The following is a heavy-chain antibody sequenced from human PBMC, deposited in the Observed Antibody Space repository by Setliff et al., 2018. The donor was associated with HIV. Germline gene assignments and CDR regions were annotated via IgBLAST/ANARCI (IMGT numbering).Heavy chain of an antibody. Sequence: PSETLSLTCTVSGGSISSYYWSWIRQPAGKGLEWIGRIYTSGSTNYNPSLKSRVTMSVDTSKNQFSLKLSSVTAADTVVYYCARDVPWGDYYYYMDVWGKGTTVTVSS. CDR2: IYTSGST. J-gene: IGHJ6*03. D-gene: IGHD3-16*01. CDR3: ARDVPWGDYYYYMDV. CDR1: GGSISSYY. V-gene: IGHV4-4*07.